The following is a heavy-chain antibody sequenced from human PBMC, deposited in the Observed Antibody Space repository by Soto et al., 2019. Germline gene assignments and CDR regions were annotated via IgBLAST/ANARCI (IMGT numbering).Heavy chain of an antibody. J-gene: IGHJ5*02. CDR1: GGSISSYY. Sequence: TSETLSLTCTVSGGSISSYYWSWIRQPPGKGLEWIGYIYYSGSTNYNPSLKSRVTISVDTSKNQFSLKLSSVTAADTAVYFCAVAGMERDYNWFDPWGQGTLVTVSS. V-gene: IGHV4-59*01. D-gene: IGHD6-19*01. CDR3: AVAGMERDYNWFDP. CDR2: IYYSGST.